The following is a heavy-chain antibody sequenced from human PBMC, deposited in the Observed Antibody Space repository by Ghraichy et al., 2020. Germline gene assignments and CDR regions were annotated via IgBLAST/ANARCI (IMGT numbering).Heavy chain of an antibody. J-gene: IGHJ4*02. Sequence: ASVKVSCKASGYTFTSYAMHWVRQAPGQRLEWMGWINAGNGNTKYSQKFQGRVTITRDTSASTAYMELSSLRSEDTAVYYCARCGHSSASTRPYFDYWGQGTLVTVSS. CDR1: GYTFTSYA. V-gene: IGHV1-3*01. CDR2: INAGNGNT. D-gene: IGHD6-25*01. CDR3: ARCGHSSASTRPYFDY.